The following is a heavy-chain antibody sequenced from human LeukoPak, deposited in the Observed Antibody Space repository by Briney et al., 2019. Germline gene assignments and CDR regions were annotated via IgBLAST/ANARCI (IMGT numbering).Heavy chain of an antibody. CDR2: IKQDGSEK. D-gene: IGHD3-9*01. CDR1: GFTFSSYW. J-gene: IGHJ3*02. CDR3: ARDIAIGTDAFDI. V-gene: IGHV3-7*01. Sequence: GGSLRLSCAASGFTFSSYWMSWVRQDPGKGLEWVANIKQDGSEKYYVDSVKGRFTISRDNAKNSLYLQMNSLRAEDTAVYYCARDIAIGTDAFDIWGQGTMVTVSS.